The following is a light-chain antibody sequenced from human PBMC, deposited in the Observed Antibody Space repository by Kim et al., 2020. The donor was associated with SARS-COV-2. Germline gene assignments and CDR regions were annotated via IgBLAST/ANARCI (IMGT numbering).Light chain of an antibody. CDR1: QDIGTS. Sequence: AIRLTQSPSSFSASTGDRVTITCRASQDIGTSLAWYQQEPGKAPKILIYAASALQSGVPSRFSGSGSGTHFTLTISCLQSEDFATYFCQQCYTYPYTFGLGTKLEIK. V-gene: IGKV1-8*01. CDR3: QQCYTYPYT. J-gene: IGKJ2*01. CDR2: AAS.